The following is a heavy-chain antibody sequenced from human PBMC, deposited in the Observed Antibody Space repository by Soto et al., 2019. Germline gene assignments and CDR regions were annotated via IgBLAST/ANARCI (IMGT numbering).Heavy chain of an antibody. J-gene: IGHJ6*02. D-gene: IGHD1-26*01. V-gene: IGHV3-73*01. Sequence: EVQLVESGGGLVQPGGSLKLSCAASGFTFSGSAMHWVRQASGKGLEWVGRIRSKANSYATAYAASVKGRFTISRDDSKNTAYLQMNSLKTEDTAVYYCTRHPSGSYGDYYGMDVWGQGTTVTVS. CDR3: TRHPSGSYGDYYGMDV. CDR2: IRSKANSYAT. CDR1: GFTFSGSA.